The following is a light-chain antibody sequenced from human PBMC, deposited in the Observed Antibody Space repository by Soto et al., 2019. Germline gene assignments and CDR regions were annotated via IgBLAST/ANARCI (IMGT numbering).Light chain of an antibody. Sequence: EIVMTQSPATLPVSPGERATLSCRASQSVSSNLAWYQQKPGQAPRLLIYGASTRATGIPARFSGSGSGTEFTLTISSLQSDDFTLYYCQQYNNWPPEYTFGQGTTLEI. CDR1: QSVSSN. CDR3: QQYNNWPPEYT. CDR2: GAS. J-gene: IGKJ2*01. V-gene: IGKV3-15*01.